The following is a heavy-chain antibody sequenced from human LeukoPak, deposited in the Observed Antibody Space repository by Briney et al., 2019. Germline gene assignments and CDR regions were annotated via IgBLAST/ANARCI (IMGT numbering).Heavy chain of an antibody. V-gene: IGHV4-59*12. J-gene: IGHJ4*02. CDR3: ARGYPATVFDY. CDR1: GGSISIYY. D-gene: IGHD2-2*01. Sequence: PAETLSLTCTVSGGSISIYYWSWIRQPPGKGLEWIGYIYNSGNTNYNPSFKSRVTISVDTSKNQFSLKLTSVTAADTAVYYCARGYPATVFDYWGLGTLVTVSS. CDR2: IYNSGNT.